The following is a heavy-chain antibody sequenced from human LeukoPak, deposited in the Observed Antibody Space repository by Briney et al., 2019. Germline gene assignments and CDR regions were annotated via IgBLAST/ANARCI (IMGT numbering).Heavy chain of an antibody. J-gene: IGHJ5*02. CDR3: ARHRTGSAWELPPGWFDP. CDR2: IYYSGST. D-gene: IGHD1-26*01. V-gene: IGHV4-39*01. CDR1: GGSISSSSYY. Sequence: ETLSLTCTVSGGSISSSSYYWGWIRQPPGKWLEWIGSIYYSGSTYYNPSLKSRVTISVDTYKNQFSLKLSSVTAADTAVYYCARHRTGSAWELPPGWFDPWGQGTLVTVSS.